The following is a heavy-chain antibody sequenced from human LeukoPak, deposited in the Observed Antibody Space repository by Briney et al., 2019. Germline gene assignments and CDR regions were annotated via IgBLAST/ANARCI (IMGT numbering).Heavy chain of an antibody. CDR2: ISSSGSTK. V-gene: IGHV3-48*03. CDR3: ARLPIVVPAAIGRGDY. CDR1: GFTLSSYE. D-gene: IGHD2-2*02. J-gene: IGHJ4*02. Sequence: GGSLRLSCAASGFTLSSYEMNWVRQAPGKGLEWVSYISSSGSTKYYADSVKGRFTISRDNAKNSLYLQMNSLRAEDTAVCYCARLPIVVPAAIGRGDYWGQGTLVTVSS.